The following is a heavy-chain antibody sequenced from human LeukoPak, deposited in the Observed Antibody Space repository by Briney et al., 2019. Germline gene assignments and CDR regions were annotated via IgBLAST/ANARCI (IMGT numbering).Heavy chain of an antibody. V-gene: IGHV1-2*02. Sequence: ASVKVSCKASGYTFTSYAMNWVRQAPGQGLEWMGWINPNSGGTNYAQKFQGRVTMTRDTSISTAYMELSRLRSDDTAVYYCARGRVLLWFGELAALDYWGQGTLVTVSS. CDR1: GYTFTSYA. J-gene: IGHJ4*02. CDR3: ARGRVLLWFGELAALDY. D-gene: IGHD3-10*01. CDR2: INPNSGGT.